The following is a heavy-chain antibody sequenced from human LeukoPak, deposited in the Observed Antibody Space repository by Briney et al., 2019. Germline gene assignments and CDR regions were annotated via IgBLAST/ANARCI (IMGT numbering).Heavy chain of an antibody. CDR3: ARQRKYCSGGSCYSRGEIDY. Sequence: SETLSLTCTVSGGTISSSSYYWGWIRQPPGKGLELIVSIYYSGSTYYNPSLKSRVTISVDTSKNQFSLKLSSVTAADTAVYYCARQRKYCSGGSCYSRGEIDYWGQGTLVTVSS. D-gene: IGHD2-15*01. CDR2: IYYSGST. J-gene: IGHJ4*02. CDR1: GGTISSSSYY. V-gene: IGHV4-39*01.